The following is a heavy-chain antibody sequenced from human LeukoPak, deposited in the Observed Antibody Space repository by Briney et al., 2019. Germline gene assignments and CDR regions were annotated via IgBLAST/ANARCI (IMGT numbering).Heavy chain of an antibody. CDR2: IYPGDSDT. D-gene: IGHD3-10*01. J-gene: IGHJ4*02. CDR1: GSRFTRYW. V-gene: IGHV5-51*01. CDR3: ARAWFGDDMEFNY. Sequence: GAALQIPFKGSGSRFTRYWIGWGRRMPGKGVGWMGIIYPGDSDTRYSPSFQGQVTISADKTISTAYLQWSSLKASDTAMYYCARAWFGDDMEFNYWGQGTLVTVSS.